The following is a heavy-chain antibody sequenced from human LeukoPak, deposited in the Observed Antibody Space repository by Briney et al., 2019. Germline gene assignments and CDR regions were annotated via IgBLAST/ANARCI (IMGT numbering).Heavy chain of an antibody. CDR3: ARQDRSVGTNIYYFDY. D-gene: IGHD1-26*01. CDR2: IYYSGST. V-gene: IGHV4-59*08. J-gene: IGHJ4*02. CDR1: GGSISSYY. Sequence: SETLSLTCTVSGGSISSYYWSWIRQPPGKGLEWIAYIYYSGSTNYSPSLQSRVTIAVDTSKNQLTLKLSSVIAADTAVYYCARQDRSVGTNIYYFDYWGQGILVTVSS.